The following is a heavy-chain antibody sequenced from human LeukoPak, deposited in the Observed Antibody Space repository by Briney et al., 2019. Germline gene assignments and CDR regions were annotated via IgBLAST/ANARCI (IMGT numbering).Heavy chain of an antibody. CDR1: RYTFTDYY. D-gene: IGHD6-13*01. Sequence: SVQVSCQACRYTFTDYYMHWVGQAPAQGLEWMGWINPNSGGPNYAQKFQGRVTKTRDPSISTAYMELSRLRSDGTAVYYGGSEPMAADGTETQGYWGQGTLVTVSS. CDR3: GSEPMAADGTETQGY. CDR2: INPNSGGP. J-gene: IGHJ4*02. V-gene: IGHV1-2*02.